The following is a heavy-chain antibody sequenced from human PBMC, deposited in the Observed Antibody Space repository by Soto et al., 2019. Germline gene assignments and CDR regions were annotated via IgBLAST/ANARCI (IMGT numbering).Heavy chain of an antibody. CDR2: ISYNASNK. CDR1: GFTFRNSG. J-gene: IGHJ4*02. D-gene: IGHD2-2*01. CDR3: AKEVPTNPLDS. Sequence: GVPLSLSYTASGFTFRNSGMHWVRQAPGKGLEWVAIISYNASNKSYADSVRGRFTISRDNSKSTLYLQMNSLRTEDTSVYYCAKEVPTNPLDSWGQGTLVTVS. V-gene: IGHV3-30*18.